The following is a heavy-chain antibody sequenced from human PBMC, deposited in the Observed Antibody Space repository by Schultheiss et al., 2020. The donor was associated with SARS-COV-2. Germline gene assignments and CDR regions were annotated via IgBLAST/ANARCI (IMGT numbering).Heavy chain of an antibody. CDR3: ARRAYCGDDCFPFDY. D-gene: IGHD2-21*01. CDR1: GGSFSDYY. CDR2: IYNSGST. Sequence: SQTLSLTCAVYGGSFSDYYWSWIRQPPGKGLEWIGYIYNSGSTNYNPSLKSRVTISLDTSNNQLSLILSSVTAADTAVYYCARRAYCGDDCFPFDYWGQGTLVTVSS. J-gene: IGHJ4*02. V-gene: IGHV4-59*08.